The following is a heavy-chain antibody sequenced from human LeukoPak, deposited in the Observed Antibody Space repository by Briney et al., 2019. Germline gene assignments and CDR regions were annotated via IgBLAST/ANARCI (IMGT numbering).Heavy chain of an antibody. CDR2: VRYDGSNE. CDR3: GKDLSGSYSVDY. V-gene: IGHV3-30*02. J-gene: IGHJ4*02. Sequence: GGSLRLSCAASGFAFSAYDIHWARQAPGKGLEWVAVVRYDGSNERYADSVKGRFTISRDNPKNTLFLQMNSLTVEDTAVYYCGKDLSGSYSVDYWGQGTLVTVSS. D-gene: IGHD1-26*01. CDR1: GFAFSAYD.